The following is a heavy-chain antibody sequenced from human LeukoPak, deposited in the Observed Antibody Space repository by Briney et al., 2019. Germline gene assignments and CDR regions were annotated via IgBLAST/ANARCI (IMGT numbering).Heavy chain of an antibody. CDR2: MYNSGST. CDR1: GGSVSSDY. V-gene: IGHV4-59*02. Sequence: SETLSLTCTVSGGSVSSDYWSWIRQPPGRGLEWIGYMYNSGSTDYNPSLKSRVTISVDTSKNQFSLKLSSVTAADTAAYYCARIRGSYYFDYWGQGTLVTVSS. J-gene: IGHJ4*02. D-gene: IGHD1-26*01. CDR3: ARIRGSYYFDY.